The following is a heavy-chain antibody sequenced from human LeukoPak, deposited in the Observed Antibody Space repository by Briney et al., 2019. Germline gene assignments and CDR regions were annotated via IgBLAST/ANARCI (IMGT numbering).Heavy chain of an antibody. D-gene: IGHD3-22*01. CDR1: GFSLSTNGGG. V-gene: IGHV2-5*02. CDR2: SYWDDDK. J-gene: IGHJ4*02. Sequence: SGPTPVKPTETLTRICTFSGFSLSTNGGGVGWIRQPPGKALECLARSYWDDDKRNSPSLKSRRTITKDTSKHQVVLTMTNMDRLDTATYYCSHDSSGYRGFDYWRQGTMVTVCS. CDR3: SHDSSGYRGFDY.